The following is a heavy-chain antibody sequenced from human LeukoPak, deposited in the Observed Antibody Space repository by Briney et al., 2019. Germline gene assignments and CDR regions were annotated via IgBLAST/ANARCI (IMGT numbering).Heavy chain of an antibody. CDR2: ISSSSSYI. D-gene: IGHD4-17*01. CDR3: ARDPGGYGGNSLDY. CDR1: GFTFSSYS. Sequence: NPGGSLRLSCAASGFTFSSYSMNWVRQAPGKGLEWVSSISSSSSYIYYADSVKGRFTISRDNAKNSLYLQMNSLRAEDTAVYYCARDPGGYGGNSLDYWGQGTLVTVSS. V-gene: IGHV3-21*01. J-gene: IGHJ4*02.